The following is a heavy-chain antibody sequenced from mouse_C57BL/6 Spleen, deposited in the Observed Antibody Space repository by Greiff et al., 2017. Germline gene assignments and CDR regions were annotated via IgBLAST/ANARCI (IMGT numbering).Heavy chain of an antibody. V-gene: IGHV3-1*01. J-gene: IGHJ1*03. CDR3: ARRGSTDWYFDV. CDR2: ISYSGST. CDR1: GYSITSGYD. Sequence: EVKLQESGPGMVKPSQSLSLTCTVTGYSITSGYDWHWIRHFPGNKLEWMGYISYSGSTNYNPSLKSRISITHDTSKNHFFLKLNSVTTEDTATYYCARRGSTDWYFDVWGTGTTVTVSS. D-gene: IGHD1-1*02.